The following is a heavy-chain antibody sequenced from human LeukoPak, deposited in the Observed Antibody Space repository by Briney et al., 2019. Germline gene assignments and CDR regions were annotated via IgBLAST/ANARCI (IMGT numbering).Heavy chain of an antibody. D-gene: IGHD6-13*01. Sequence: SETLSLTCAVYGGSFSGYYWSWIRQPPGKGLEWIGEIYHSGSTNYNPSLKSRVTISVDKSKNQFSLKLSSVTAADTAVYYCASLAAAVSYWGQGTLVTVSS. CDR1: GGSFSGYY. J-gene: IGHJ4*02. CDR2: IYHSGST. V-gene: IGHV4-34*01. CDR3: ASLAAAVSY.